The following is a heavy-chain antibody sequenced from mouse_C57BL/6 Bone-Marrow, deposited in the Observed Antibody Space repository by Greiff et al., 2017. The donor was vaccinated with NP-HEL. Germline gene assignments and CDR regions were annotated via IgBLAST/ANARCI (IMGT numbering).Heavy chain of an antibody. J-gene: IGHJ3*01. CDR2: ISGGGGNT. CDR3: ARPGGAWFAY. CDR1: GFTFSSYT. Sequence: EVHLVESGGGLVKPGGSLKLSCAASGFTFSSYTMSWVRQTPEKRLEWVATISGGGGNTYYPDSVKGRFTISRDNAKNTLYLQMSSLRSEDTALYDCARPGGAWFAYWGQGTLVTVSA. V-gene: IGHV5-9*01.